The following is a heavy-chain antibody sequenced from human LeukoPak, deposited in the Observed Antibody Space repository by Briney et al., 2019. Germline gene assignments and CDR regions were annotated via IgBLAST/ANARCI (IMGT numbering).Heavy chain of an antibody. J-gene: IGHJ4*02. CDR3: ARGKGAGAGYSYGLGNPVVDY. V-gene: IGHV1-2*02. D-gene: IGHD5-18*01. CDR1: GYTFTGYY. Sequence: GASVKVSCKASGYTFTGYYMHWVRQAPGQGLEWMGWINPNSGGTNYAQKFQGRVTMTRDTSISTAYMELSRLRSDDTAVYYCARGKGAGAGYSYGLGNPVVDYWGQGTLVTVSS. CDR2: INPNSGGT.